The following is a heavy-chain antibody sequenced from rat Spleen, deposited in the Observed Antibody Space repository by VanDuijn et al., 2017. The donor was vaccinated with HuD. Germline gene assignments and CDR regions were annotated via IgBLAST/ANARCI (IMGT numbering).Heavy chain of an antibody. CDR1: GFTFSNYW. CDR2: ISSDGVYT. J-gene: IGHJ3*01. Sequence: EVQLVETGGGLVQPGRSLKLSCVASGFTFSNYWMYWVRQAPGKGLEWVSSISSDGVYTYYPDSVKGRFTISRDNAKSTLYLQMDSLRSEATATDYGKSHRARVSGFAYGVQGPLVTVSS. V-gene: IGHV5-58*01. CDR3: KSHRARVSGFAY. D-gene: IGHD1-4*01.